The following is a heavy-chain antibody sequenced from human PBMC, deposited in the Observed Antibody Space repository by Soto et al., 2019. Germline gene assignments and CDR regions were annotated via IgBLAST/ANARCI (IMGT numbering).Heavy chain of an antibody. CDR2: IFYSGST. J-gene: IGHJ5*01. CDR3: ASMIGDPVLSFDS. V-gene: IGHV4-59*01. D-gene: IGHD3-10*02. Sequence: QVQLQESGPGLVKPSETLSLTCTVSGGSISSYYWSWIRPPPGKGLEWIWFIFYSGSTSYNPSLKSRVTISIDTSEYQFSLKLTSVTAADTAVYYCASMIGDPVLSFDSWGQGTLVAVSS. CDR1: GGSISSYY.